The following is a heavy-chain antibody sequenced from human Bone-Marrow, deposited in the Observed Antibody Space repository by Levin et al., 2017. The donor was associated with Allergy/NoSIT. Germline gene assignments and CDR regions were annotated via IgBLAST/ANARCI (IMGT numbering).Heavy chain of an antibody. V-gene: IGHV4-39*07. CDR2: IYYSGSA. CDR1: GGSISSSSYY. D-gene: IGHD6-13*01. J-gene: IGHJ2*01. CDR3: ARGAYSSSWLNWYFDL. Sequence: SETLSLTCSVSGGSISSSSYYWGWIRQPPGKGLEWIGSIYYSGSAYYNPSLKGRVTISVDTSKNQFSLKLTSVTAADTAVYYCARGAYSSSWLNWYFDLWGRDTLVTVSS.